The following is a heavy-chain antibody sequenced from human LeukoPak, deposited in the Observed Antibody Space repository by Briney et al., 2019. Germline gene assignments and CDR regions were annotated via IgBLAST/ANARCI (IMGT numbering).Heavy chain of an antibody. CDR2: ISGSGGGT. V-gene: IGHV3-23*01. CDR1: GFTFSNYA. CDR3: AKVSGSSSSSLDY. Sequence: PGGSLRLSCVASGFTFSNYAMNWVRQAPEKGLEWVSGISGSGGGTSYADSVKGRFTISRDNSENTLYLQMNSLRAEDTAIFYCAKVSGSSSSSLDYWGQGTLVTVSS. J-gene: IGHJ4*02. D-gene: IGHD2-2*01.